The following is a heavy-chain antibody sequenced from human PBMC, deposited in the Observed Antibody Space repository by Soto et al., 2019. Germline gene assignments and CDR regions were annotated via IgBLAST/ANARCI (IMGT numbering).Heavy chain of an antibody. V-gene: IGHV5-10-1*01. D-gene: IGHD1-26*01. CDR2: IDHSDSYT. J-gene: IGHJ4*02. CDR1: GYSFTSYW. CDR3: AINIVGAHVDY. Sequence: GESLKISCKGSGYSFTSYWISWVRQMPGKGLEWMGRIDHSDSYTNYSPSFQGNVTISADKSISTAHLQWSSLKASDTAMDYCAINIVGAHVDYWGQGTLVTVSS.